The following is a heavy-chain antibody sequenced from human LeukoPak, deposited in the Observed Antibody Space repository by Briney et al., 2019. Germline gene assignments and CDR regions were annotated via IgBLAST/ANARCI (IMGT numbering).Heavy chain of an antibody. J-gene: IGHJ4*02. CDR1: GYTFSSNY. V-gene: IGHV3-66*02. Sequence: GGSLRLSCAASGYTFSSNYMSWVRQAPGQGLEWVSVIYSGGSTYYSDSVKGRFTISRDNTKTTLYLQMNSLRAEDTAVYYCARDHSGGATYYFDYWGQGTLVTVSS. D-gene: IGHD1-26*01. CDR2: IYSGGST. CDR3: ARDHSGGATYYFDY.